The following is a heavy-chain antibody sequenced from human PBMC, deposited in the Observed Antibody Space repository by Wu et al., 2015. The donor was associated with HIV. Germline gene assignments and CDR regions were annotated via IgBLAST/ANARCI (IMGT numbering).Heavy chain of an antibody. Sequence: QVQLVQSGAEVKKPGASVKVSCKTSGYSFTNYGIHWVRQAPGQGLEWMGWISGHNGHTDHAQKVQGRVTMTRDPSTATAYMELRSLRSDDTAAYYCARGLFNYYYMDVWGEGTTVTVSS. V-gene: IGHV1-18*01. CDR1: GYSFTNYG. D-gene: IGHD3-3*01. J-gene: IGHJ6*03. CDR2: ISGHNGHT. CDR3: ARGLFNYYYMDV.